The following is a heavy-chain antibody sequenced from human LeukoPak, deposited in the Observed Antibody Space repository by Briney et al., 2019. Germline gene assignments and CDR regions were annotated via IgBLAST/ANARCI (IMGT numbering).Heavy chain of an antibody. CDR3: ARDGTTYYYDSSGYYGY. J-gene: IGHJ4*02. D-gene: IGHD3-22*01. Sequence: ASVKVSCKASGYTFTGYYMHWVRQAPGQGLEWMGWINPNSGGTNYAQKFQGRVTMTTDTSTSTAYMELRSLRSDDTAVYYCARDGTTYYYDSSGYYGYWGQGTLVTVSS. V-gene: IGHV1-2*02. CDR1: GYTFTGYY. CDR2: INPNSGGT.